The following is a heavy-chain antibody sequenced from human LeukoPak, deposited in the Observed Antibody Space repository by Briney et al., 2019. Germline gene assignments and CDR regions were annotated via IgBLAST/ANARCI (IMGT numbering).Heavy chain of an antibody. Sequence: PGGSLRLSCAASGSTFSSYEMNWVRQAPGKGLEWVSYISSSGSTIYYADSVKGRFTISRDNAKNSLYLQMNSLRAEDTAVYYCASKSPSYYDFWSGYLDYYYGMDVWGQGTTVTVSS. V-gene: IGHV3-48*03. CDR2: ISSSGSTI. CDR3: ASKSPSYYDFWSGYLDYYYGMDV. J-gene: IGHJ6*02. CDR1: GSTFSSYE. D-gene: IGHD3-3*01.